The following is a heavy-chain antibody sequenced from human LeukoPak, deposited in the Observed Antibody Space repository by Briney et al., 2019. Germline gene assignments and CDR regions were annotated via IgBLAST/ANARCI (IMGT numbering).Heavy chain of an antibody. V-gene: IGHV7-4-1*02. CDR2: INTNTGNP. CDR3: ARASQQLVYHY. D-gene: IGHD6-13*01. Sequence: VSVKVSCKASGYTFTTYTINWVRQAPGQGLEWMGWINTNTGNPTYAQGFTGRFVFSLDTSVSTAYLQISSLKAEDTAVYYCARASQQLVYHYWGQGTLVTVSS. CDR1: GYTFTTYT. J-gene: IGHJ4*02.